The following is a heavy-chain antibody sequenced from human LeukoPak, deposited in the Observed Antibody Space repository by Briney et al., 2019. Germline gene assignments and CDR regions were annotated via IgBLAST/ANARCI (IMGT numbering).Heavy chain of an antibody. CDR3: ARAEYSYGRYYYGMDV. CDR1: GGTFSSYA. CDR2: IIPILGIA. J-gene: IGHJ6*02. V-gene: IGHV1-69*04. D-gene: IGHD5-18*01. Sequence: SVKVSCKASGGTFSSYAISWVRQAPGQGLEWMGRIIPILGIANYAQKFQGRVTITADKSTSTAYMELSSLRSEDTAVYYCARAEYSYGRYYYGMDVWGQGTTVTVSS.